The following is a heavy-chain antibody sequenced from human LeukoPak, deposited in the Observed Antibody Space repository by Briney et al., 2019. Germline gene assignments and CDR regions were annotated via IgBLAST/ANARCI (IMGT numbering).Heavy chain of an antibody. CDR1: GGTFSSYA. CDR2: NIPILGIA. J-gene: IGHJ5*02. Sequence: SVKVSCKASGGTFSSYAISWVRQAPGQGLEWMGRNIPILGIANYAQKFQGRVTITADKSTSTAYMELSSLRSEDTAVYYCARAPVVVTPSWFDPWGQGTLVTVSS. V-gene: IGHV1-69*04. CDR3: ARAPVVVTPSWFDP. D-gene: IGHD2-21*02.